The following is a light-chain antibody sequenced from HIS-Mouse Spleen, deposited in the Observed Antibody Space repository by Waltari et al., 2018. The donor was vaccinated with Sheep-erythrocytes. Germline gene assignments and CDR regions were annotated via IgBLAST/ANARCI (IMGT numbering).Light chain of an antibody. V-gene: IGLV2-11*01. CDR2: DVS. CDR1: NSDVGGYNY. Sequence: SALTQPRAVSGSPGQSVTISCTRTNSDVGGYNYVSWYQQPPGKAPKLMIYDVSKRPSGVPDRFSGSKSGNTASLTISGLQAEDEADYYCCSYAGSYNHVFATGTKVTVL. J-gene: IGLJ1*01. CDR3: CSYAGSYNHV.